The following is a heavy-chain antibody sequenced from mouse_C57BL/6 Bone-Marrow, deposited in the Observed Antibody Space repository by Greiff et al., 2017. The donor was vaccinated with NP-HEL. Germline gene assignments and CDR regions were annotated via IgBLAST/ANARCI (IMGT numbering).Heavy chain of an antibody. D-gene: IGHD4-1*01. CDR3: ARSGNWLYFDY. V-gene: IGHV1-69*01. CDR1: GYTFTSYW. CDR2: IDPSDSYT. Sequence: VQLQQPGAELVMPGASVKLSCKASGYTFTSYWMHWVKQRPGQGLEWIGEIDPSDSYTNYNQKFKGKSTLTVDKSSSTAYMQLSSLTSEDSAVYYCARSGNWLYFDYWGQGTTLTVSS. J-gene: IGHJ2*01.